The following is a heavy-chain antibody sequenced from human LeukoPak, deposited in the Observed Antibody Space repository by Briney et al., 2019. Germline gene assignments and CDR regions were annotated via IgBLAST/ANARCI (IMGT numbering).Heavy chain of an antibody. J-gene: IGHJ4*02. CDR3: AKVGYGDYYFDY. Sequence: PGGSLRLSCAASGFTFSSYGMHWVRQAPGKGLEWVAVIWYDGSNKYYADSVKGRFTISRDNSKNTLYLQMNSLRAEDTAVYYCAKVGYGDYYFDYWGRGTLVTVSS. CDR2: IWYDGSNK. CDR1: GFTFSSYG. D-gene: IGHD4-17*01. V-gene: IGHV3-33*06.